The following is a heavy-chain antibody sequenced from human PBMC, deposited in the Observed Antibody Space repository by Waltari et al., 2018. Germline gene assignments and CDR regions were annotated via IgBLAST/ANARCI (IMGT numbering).Heavy chain of an antibody. D-gene: IGHD1-7*01. J-gene: IGHJ6*02. Sequence: QVQLQESGPGLVKPSETLSLTCTVSGGSISSYYWSWIRQPPGKGLEWIGYIYYSASTNYNPSLKSRVTISVDTSKNQFSLKLSSVTAADTAVYYCARDFSTGNWNSGGGYYGMDVWGQGTTVTVSS. CDR1: GGSISSYY. CDR3: ARDFSTGNWNSGGGYYGMDV. V-gene: IGHV4-59*01. CDR2: IYYSAST.